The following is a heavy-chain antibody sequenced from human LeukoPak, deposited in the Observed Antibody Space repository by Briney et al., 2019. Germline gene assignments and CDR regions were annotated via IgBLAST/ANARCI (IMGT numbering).Heavy chain of an antibody. V-gene: IGHV1-46*01. Sequence: ASVKVSCKASGYTFSTYYIHWVRQAPGQGLEWMGIINPSGGSASYAQKFQGRVTMTRDMSTSTVYMELSSLRSEDTAVYYCARGRMPGIAAAGGQYYFDYWGQGTLVTVSS. J-gene: IGHJ4*02. CDR1: GYTFSTYY. CDR3: ARGRMPGIAAAGGQYYFDY. CDR2: INPSGGSA. D-gene: IGHD6-13*01.